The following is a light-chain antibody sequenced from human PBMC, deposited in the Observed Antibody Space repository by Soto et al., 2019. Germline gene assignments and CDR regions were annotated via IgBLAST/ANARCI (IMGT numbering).Light chain of an antibody. J-gene: IGLJ3*02. CDR1: SSDIGDYNY. Sequence: QSALTQPASVSGSPGQSITISCTGTSSDIGDYNYVSWYQQHPGKAPKLMIYDVDSRPSGISDRFSGSKSGNTASLIISGLQAEDEAEYYCSSYSDSSTWVFGGGTKVTVL. CDR2: DVD. V-gene: IGLV2-14*03. CDR3: SSYSDSSTWV.